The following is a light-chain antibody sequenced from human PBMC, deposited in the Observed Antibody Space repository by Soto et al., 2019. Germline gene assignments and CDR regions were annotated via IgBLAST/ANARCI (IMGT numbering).Light chain of an antibody. Sequence: DIQLTQSPSTLSASVGDRVTITCRASQFISIWLAWYQQKPGKAPKLLIYKASSLESGVPSRFSGSGSGTEFTLTISSLQPDDFAAYYCQQYNDYSPRTFGQWTKVEIK. CDR2: KAS. V-gene: IGKV1-5*03. CDR1: QFISIW. CDR3: QQYNDYSPRT. J-gene: IGKJ1*01.